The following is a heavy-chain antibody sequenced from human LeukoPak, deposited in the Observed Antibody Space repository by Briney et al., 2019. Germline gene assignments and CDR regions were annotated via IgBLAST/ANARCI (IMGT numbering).Heavy chain of an antibody. CDR2: ISGSGDST. CDR1: GFTFRSYA. V-gene: IGHV3-23*01. J-gene: IGHJ4*02. CDR3: AKGSSSWYPFDY. Sequence: GGSLRLSCAASGFTFRSYAMSWVRQAPGKGLEWASGISGSGDSTYYADSVKGRFTISRDNSKNTLYLQMNTLRAEDTAVYYCAKGSSSWYPFDYWGQGTLVTVSS. D-gene: IGHD6-13*01.